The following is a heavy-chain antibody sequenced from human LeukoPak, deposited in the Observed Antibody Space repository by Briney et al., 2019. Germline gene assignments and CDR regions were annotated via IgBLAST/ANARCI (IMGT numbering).Heavy chain of an antibody. D-gene: IGHD2-8*02. V-gene: IGHV1-69*04. CDR1: GASFTSHG. J-gene: IGHJ5*02. CDR3: ARRIYCTGGECYDGWFDP. CDR2: IILIFDVT. Sequence: GASAKVSCKASGASFTSHGLSWVRQGPGQGQEWMERIILIFDVTTYAQKFQGRVTITADKSTSTAYMELRSLRSEDTAVYYCARRIYCTGGECYDGWFDPWGQGTLVTVSS.